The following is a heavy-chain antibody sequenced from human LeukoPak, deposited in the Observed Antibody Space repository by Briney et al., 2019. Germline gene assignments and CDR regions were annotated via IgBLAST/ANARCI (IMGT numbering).Heavy chain of an antibody. D-gene: IGHD3-10*01. J-gene: IGHJ4*02. CDR2: INPNSGGT. CDR3: ARDLVTMVLVRGIPYFDY. Sequence: ASVKVSCKASGYTFTGYYMHWVRQAPGQGLEWMGRINPNSGGTNYAQKFQGRVTMTRDTSISTAYMELSRLRSDDTAVYYCARDLVTMVLVRGIPYFDYWGQGTLVTVSS. CDR1: GYTFTGYY. V-gene: IGHV1-2*06.